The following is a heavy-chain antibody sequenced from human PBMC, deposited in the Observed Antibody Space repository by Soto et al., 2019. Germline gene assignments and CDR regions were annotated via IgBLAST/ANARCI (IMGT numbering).Heavy chain of an antibody. CDR2: ISSNSAYI. Sequence: GGSLRLSCAASGFTFRSFTMNWVRQAPGKGLEWVSTISSNSAYIYYTDALRGRFTISRDNAKNSLHLQMNGLRAEDTAVYYCTRDASRDSSARGWFDPWGPGTLVPSPQ. CDR3: TRDASRDSSARGWFDP. V-gene: IGHV3-21*01. J-gene: IGHJ5*02. D-gene: IGHD6-13*01. CDR1: GFTFRSFT.